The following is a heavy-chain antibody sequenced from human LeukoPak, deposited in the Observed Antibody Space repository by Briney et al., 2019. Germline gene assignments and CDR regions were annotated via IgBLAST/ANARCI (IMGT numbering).Heavy chain of an antibody. Sequence: PSETLSLTCTVSGGPISSYYWSWIRQPAGKGLEWIGRIYSSGTTNYNPSLKSRVTMSVDTSKNQFSLKVSSVTAADTAMYYCARMYSGTYGGIDYWGQGTLVTVSS. CDR3: ARMYSGTYGGIDY. CDR2: IYSSGTT. CDR1: GGPISSYY. D-gene: IGHD1-26*01. J-gene: IGHJ4*02. V-gene: IGHV4-4*07.